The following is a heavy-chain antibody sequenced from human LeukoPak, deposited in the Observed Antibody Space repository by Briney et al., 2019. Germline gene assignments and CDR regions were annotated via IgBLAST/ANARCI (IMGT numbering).Heavy chain of an antibody. CDR1: GFTFSSYG. D-gene: IGHD1-1*01. CDR3: ARESYNWNDSAFDI. J-gene: IGHJ3*02. CDR2: ISYDGSNK. Sequence: GGSLRLSCAASGFTFSSYGMHWVRQAPGKGLEWVAVISYDGSNKYYADSVKGRFTISRDNAKNSLYLQMNSLRAEDTAVYYCARESYNWNDSAFDIWGQGTMVTVSS. V-gene: IGHV3-30*03.